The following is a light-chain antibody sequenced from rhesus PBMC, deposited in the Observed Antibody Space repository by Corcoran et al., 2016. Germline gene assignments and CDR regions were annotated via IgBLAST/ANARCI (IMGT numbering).Light chain of an antibody. Sequence: DIQMTQSPSSLSASVGDRVTVTCRASQGIKRELNWYQQKPGKAPTLLIYAASSLQTGVSSRFSGSGSGTDFTLTIISLQPKDVATYYGLQDYHIPYSFGQGTKVGIK. V-gene: IGKV1-94*01. CDR1: QGIKRE. CDR3: LQDYHIPYS. J-gene: IGKJ2*01. CDR2: AAS.